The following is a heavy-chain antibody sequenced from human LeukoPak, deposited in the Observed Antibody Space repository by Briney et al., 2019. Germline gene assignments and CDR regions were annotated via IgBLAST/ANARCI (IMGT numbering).Heavy chain of an antibody. Sequence: PGGSLRLSCAASGFTFSSYAMSWVRQAPGKGLEWVSAISGSGGSTYYADSVKGRFTISRDNSKNTLYLQMNSLRAEDTAVYYCASRDYYDSSGYYCAEYFQHWGQGTLVTGSS. CDR3: ASRDYYDSSGYYCAEYFQH. D-gene: IGHD3-22*01. CDR2: ISGSGGST. J-gene: IGHJ1*01. V-gene: IGHV3-23*01. CDR1: GFTFSSYA.